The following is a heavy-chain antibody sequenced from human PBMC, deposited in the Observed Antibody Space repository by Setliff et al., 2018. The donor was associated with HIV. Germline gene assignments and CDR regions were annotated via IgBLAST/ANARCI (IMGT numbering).Heavy chain of an antibody. V-gene: IGHV3-7*03. CDR3: ASLAG. CDR1: GFTFNNYW. CDR2: IKGDGSET. Sequence: GGSLRLSCESSGFTFNNYWMSWVRQAPGKRPEWVANIKGDGSETYYVDSVKGRFTISRDNAKNSLYLQMNSLRVDDTALYYCASLAGWGQGTLVTVAS. J-gene: IGHJ4*02.